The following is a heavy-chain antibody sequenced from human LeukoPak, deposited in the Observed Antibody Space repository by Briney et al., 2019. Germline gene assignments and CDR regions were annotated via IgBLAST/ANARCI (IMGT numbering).Heavy chain of an antibody. V-gene: IGHV3-7*01. J-gene: IGHJ4*02. D-gene: IGHD3-10*01. CDR3: ARPNTVLLWFGELLSFDY. CDR2: IKQDGSEK. CDR1: GFTVSSNY. Sequence: PGGSLRLSCAASGFTVSSNYMSWVRQAPGKGLEWVANIKQDGSEKYYVDSVKGRFTISRDNAKNSLYLQMNSLRAEDTAVYYCARPNTVLLWFGELLSFDYWGQGTLVTVSS.